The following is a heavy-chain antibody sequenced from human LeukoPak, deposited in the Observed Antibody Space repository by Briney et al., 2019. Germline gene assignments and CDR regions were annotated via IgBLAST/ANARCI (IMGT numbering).Heavy chain of an antibody. CDR1: GXTFSSFE. J-gene: IGHJ3*02. Sequence: PGGSLRLSCAASGXTFSSFEMNWVRQAPGKGLEWVSYISSGGTTMYYADSVKGRFTISRDNSRNTLYLQMNSLRVEDTAVYYCARDYGGNPGGDVFDIWGQGTMVTVSS. CDR3: ARDYGGNPGGDVFDI. D-gene: IGHD4-23*01. CDR2: ISSGGTTM. V-gene: IGHV3-48*03.